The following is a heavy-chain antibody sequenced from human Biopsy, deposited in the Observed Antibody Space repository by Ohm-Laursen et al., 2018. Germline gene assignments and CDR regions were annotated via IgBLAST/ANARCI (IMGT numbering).Heavy chain of an antibody. CDR1: GGSISGYY. J-gene: IGHJ4*01. CDR2: INHRGYT. Sequence: SETLSLTCAVSGGSISGYYWSWIRQPPGKGLEWIGEINHRGYTDYNASLKGRVSISVDTSKNQLSLTLTSVTAADTAVFYCARSGQWARYYFDYWGHGTLVTVSP. CDR3: ARSGQWARYYFDY. D-gene: IGHD6-19*01. V-gene: IGHV4-34*01.